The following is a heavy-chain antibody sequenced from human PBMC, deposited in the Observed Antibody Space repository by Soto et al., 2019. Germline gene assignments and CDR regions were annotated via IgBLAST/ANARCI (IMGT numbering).Heavy chain of an antibody. V-gene: IGHV1-2*04. Sequence: ASVKVSCKASGYTFTGYYMHWVRQAPGQGLEWMGWINPNSGGTNYAQKFQGWVTMTRDTSISTAYMELSRLRSDDTAVYYCARDPNWNFGHVGMDVWGQGNTVTVSS. J-gene: IGHJ6*02. CDR2: INPNSGGT. CDR3: ARDPNWNFGHVGMDV. D-gene: IGHD1-1*01. CDR1: GYTFTGYY.